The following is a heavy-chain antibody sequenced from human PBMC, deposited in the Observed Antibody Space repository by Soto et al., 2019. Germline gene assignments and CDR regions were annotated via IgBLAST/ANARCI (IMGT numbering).Heavy chain of an antibody. CDR2: ISAYNGNT. Sequence: QVQLVQSGAEVKKPGASVKVSCKASGYTFTSYGISGVRQAPGQGLEWMGWISAYNGNTNYAQKLQGRVTMTTDTSTSTAYMELRSLRSDDTAVYYCARDGALGENYYDYGMDVWGQGTTVTVSS. V-gene: IGHV1-18*01. J-gene: IGHJ6*02. D-gene: IGHD3-16*01. CDR1: GYTFTSYG. CDR3: ARDGALGENYYDYGMDV.